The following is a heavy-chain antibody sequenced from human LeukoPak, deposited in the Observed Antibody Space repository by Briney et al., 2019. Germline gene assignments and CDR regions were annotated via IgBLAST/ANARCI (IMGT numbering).Heavy chain of an antibody. CDR3: ATEAPGVAVSGSGDY. V-gene: IGHV3-15*01. Sequence: GGSLRLSCAASGFTFNKAWMMWVRQAPGKGLEWVGRIRGKTDGGTTDYATPVKGRFTISRDDSKNTLYLQMSTLKTEDTAVYFCATEAPGVAVSGSGDYWGQGSLVSAYS. J-gene: IGHJ4*02. D-gene: IGHD6-19*01. CDR1: GFTFNKAW. CDR2: IRGKTDGGTT.